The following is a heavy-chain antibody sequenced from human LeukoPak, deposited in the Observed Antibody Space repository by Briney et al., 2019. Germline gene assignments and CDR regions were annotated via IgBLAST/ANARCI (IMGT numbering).Heavy chain of an antibody. J-gene: IGHJ4*02. V-gene: IGHV4-34*01. CDR1: GGSFSGYY. Sequence: SETLSLTCAVYGGSFSGYYWSWIRQPPGKGLEWIGEINHSGSTNYNPSLKSRVTISVDTSKNQFSLKLSSVTAADTAVYYCARDPPVAGTSWGQGTLVTVSS. CDR3: ARDPPVAGTS. CDR2: INHSGST. D-gene: IGHD6-19*01.